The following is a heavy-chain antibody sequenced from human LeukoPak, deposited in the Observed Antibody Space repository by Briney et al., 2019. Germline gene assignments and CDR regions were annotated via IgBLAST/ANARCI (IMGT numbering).Heavy chain of an antibody. CDR1: GFTFSSYG. CDR2: ISYDGSNK. CDR3: AKDRRDYAPGDY. D-gene: IGHD2-2*01. J-gene: IGHJ4*02. V-gene: IGHV3-30*18. Sequence: GRSLRLSCAASGFTFSSYGMHWVRQAPGKGLEWVAVISYDGSNKYYADSVKGRFTISRDNSKDTLYLQMNSLRAEDTAVYYCAKDRRDYAPGDYWGQGTLVTVSS.